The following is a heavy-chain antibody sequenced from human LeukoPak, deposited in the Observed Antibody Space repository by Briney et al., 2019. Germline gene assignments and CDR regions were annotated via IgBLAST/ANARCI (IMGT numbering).Heavy chain of an antibody. CDR1: GGSISSYY. V-gene: IGHV4-59*01. D-gene: IGHD5-18*01. Sequence: SETLSLTCTVSGGSISSYYWSWIRQPPGKGLEWIGYIYYSGSTNYNPSLKSRVTISVDTSKNQFSLKLSSVTAADTAVYYCARINTAMVGDYWGQGTLVTVSS. J-gene: IGHJ4*02. CDR2: IYYSGST. CDR3: ARINTAMVGDY.